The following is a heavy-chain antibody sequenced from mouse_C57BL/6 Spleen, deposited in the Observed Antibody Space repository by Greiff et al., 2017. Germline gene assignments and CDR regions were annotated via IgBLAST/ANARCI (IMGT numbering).Heavy chain of an antibody. J-gene: IGHJ4*01. D-gene: IGHD6-1*01. CDR1: GYTFTDYN. Sequence: SGPELVKPGASVKIPCKASGYTFTDYNMYWVKQSHGKSLEWIGDINPNNGGTIYNQKFKGKATLTVDKSSSTAYMELRSLTSEDTAVYYCARRGRLYYAMDYWGQGTSVTVSS. V-gene: IGHV1-18*01. CDR3: ARRGRLYYAMDY. CDR2: INPNNGGT.